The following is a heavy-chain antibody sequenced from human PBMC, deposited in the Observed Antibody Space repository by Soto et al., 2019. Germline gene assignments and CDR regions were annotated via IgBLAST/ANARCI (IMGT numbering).Heavy chain of an antibody. CDR3: ARESEDLTSNFDY. V-gene: IGHV3-21*06. CDR2: ISSTTNYI. J-gene: IGHJ4*02. Sequence: PGRSLRLSCSASALTFTRYSMNWVRQAPGKGLEWVSSISSTTNYIYYGDSMKGRFTISRDNAKNSLYLEMNSLRDEGMAVYYCARESEDLTSNFDYWGQGTLVTVSS. CDR1: ALTFTRYS.